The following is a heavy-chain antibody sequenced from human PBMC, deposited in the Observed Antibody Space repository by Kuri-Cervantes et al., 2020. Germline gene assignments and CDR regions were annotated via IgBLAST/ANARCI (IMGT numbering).Heavy chain of an antibody. CDR2: ISYDGSNK. V-gene: IGHV3-30*01. D-gene: IGHD2/OR15-2a*01. CDR1: GFTFSSYA. Sequence: GGSLRLSCAASGFTFSSYAMHWDRQAPGKGLEWVAVISYDGSNKYYADSVKGRFTISRDNSKNTLYLQMNSLRAEDTAVYYCARAKIVLRRVAFDIWGQGTMVTVSS. CDR3: ARAKIVLRRVAFDI. J-gene: IGHJ3*02.